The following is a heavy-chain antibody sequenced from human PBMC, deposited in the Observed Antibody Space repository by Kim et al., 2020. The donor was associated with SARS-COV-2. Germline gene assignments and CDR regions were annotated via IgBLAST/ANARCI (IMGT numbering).Heavy chain of an antibody. CDR2: IIPIFGTA. V-gene: IGHV1-69*13. CDR3: ATSLNPANHARSPMVGSDAFDI. CDR1: GGTFSSYA. D-gene: IGHD3-10*01. J-gene: IGHJ3*02. Sequence: SVKVSCKASGGTFSSYAISWVRQAPGQGLEWMGGIIPIFGTANYAQKFQGRVTITADESTSTAYMELSSLRSEDTAVYYCATSLNPANHARSPMVGSDAFDIWGQGTMVTVSS.